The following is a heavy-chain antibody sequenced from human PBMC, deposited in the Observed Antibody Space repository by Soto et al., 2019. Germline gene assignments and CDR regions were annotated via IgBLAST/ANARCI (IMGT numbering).Heavy chain of an antibody. V-gene: IGHV3-30*04. J-gene: IGHJ4*02. CDR2: ISYDEIDK. Sequence: QPGGSLRLSCAASGFTFTNYTMHWVRQAPGKGLEWVALISYDEIDKYYADAVKGRFTISRDNSKNTLYLQMDSLRAEDTAVYYCAGRSGSSDYWGRGTLVTVPQ. D-gene: IGHD3-10*01. CDR1: GFTFTNYT. CDR3: AGRSGSSDY.